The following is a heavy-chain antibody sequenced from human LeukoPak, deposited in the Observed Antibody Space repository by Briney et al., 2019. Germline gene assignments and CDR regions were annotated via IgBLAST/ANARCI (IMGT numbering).Heavy chain of an antibody. D-gene: IGHD6-13*01. Sequence: SETLSLTCTVSGASVGTNYWNWIRQPPGKGLEWIGYLYSSGTTNYNPSLKSRVTISAETSKNQFSLKLSSVTAADTAVYYCARAPLSSSWNYYYGMDVWGQGTTVTVSS. CDR3: ARAPLSSSWNYYYGMDV. J-gene: IGHJ6*02. V-gene: IGHV4-4*09. CDR1: GASVGTNY. CDR2: LYSSGTT.